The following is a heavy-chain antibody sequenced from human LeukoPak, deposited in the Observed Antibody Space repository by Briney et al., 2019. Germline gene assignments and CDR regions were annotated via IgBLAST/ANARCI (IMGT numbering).Heavy chain of an antibody. Sequence: ASVKVSCKASGYTFTGYYMHWVRQAPGQGLEWMGWINPNSGGTNYAQKFQGRVTMTRDTSISTAYMELSRLRSDDTAVYYCAREATIFGVVIDSWGQGTLVTVSS. V-gene: IGHV1-2*02. CDR2: INPNSGGT. CDR1: GYTFTGYY. J-gene: IGHJ4*02. CDR3: AREATIFGVVIDS. D-gene: IGHD3-3*01.